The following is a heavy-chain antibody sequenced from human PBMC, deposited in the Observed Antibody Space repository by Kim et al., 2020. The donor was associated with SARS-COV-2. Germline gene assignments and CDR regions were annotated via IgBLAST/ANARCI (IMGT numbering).Heavy chain of an antibody. D-gene: IGHD2-2*01. CDR2: GHT. Sequence: GHTNYAQKFQGRVTVTTDTSTRTAYMGLRGLTSDDTAVYYCVKDFAYQFDSWGQGTLVTVSS. J-gene: IGHJ4*02. V-gene: IGHV1-18*01. CDR3: VKDFAYQFDS.